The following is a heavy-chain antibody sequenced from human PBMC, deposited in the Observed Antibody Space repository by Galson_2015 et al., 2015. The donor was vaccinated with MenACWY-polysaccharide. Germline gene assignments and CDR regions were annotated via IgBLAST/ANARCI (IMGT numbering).Heavy chain of an antibody. CDR1: GGSISSYY. CDR3: ARYGAYGSGSYPFDY. J-gene: IGHJ4*02. D-gene: IGHD3-10*01. CDR2: IYYSGST. Sequence: ETLSLTCTVSGGSISSYYWSWIRQPPGKGLEWIGYIYYSGSTNYNPSLKSRVSISVDTSKNQFSLNLSSVTAADTAVYYCARYGAYGSGSYPFDYWGQGTLVTVSS. V-gene: IGHV4-59*01.